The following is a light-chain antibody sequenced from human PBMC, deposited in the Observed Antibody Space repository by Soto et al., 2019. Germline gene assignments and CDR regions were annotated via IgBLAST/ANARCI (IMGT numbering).Light chain of an antibody. V-gene: IGKV1-5*01. J-gene: IGKJ2*01. CDR3: HQYSSFLYT. Sequence: DIQMTQSPSTLSASVGDRVTITCRASQTISNWLAWYQQEPGKAPKLLIFDASTLESGVPSRFSGSGSGTEFTLTISSLQPDDFATYYCHQYSSFLYTFGQGTKLEIK. CDR1: QTISNW. CDR2: DAS.